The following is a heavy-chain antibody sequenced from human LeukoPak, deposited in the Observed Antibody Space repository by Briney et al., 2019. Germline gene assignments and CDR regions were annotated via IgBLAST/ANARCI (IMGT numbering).Heavy chain of an antibody. V-gene: IGHV3-23*01. Sequence: GALRLSCAASGFTFSSYAMSWVRQPPGKGLEWVSAISGSGDSTYFADSVKGRFTISRDNSKNTLYLQMNSLRAEDTAVYYCARDYGGNGMDVWGQGTTVTVSS. CDR3: ARDYGGNGMDV. CDR2: ISGSGDST. J-gene: IGHJ6*02. CDR1: GFTFSSYA. D-gene: IGHD4-23*01.